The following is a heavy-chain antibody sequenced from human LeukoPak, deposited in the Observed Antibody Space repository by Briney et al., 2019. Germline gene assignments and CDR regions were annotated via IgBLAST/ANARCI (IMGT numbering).Heavy chain of an antibody. D-gene: IGHD3-3*01. CDR1: GGTFASYA. Sequence: SVNVSCKASGGTFASYAISWVRQAPGQGLEWMGGILPIFGTANYAQKFQGRVTITTDESTSTAYMELSSLRSEDTAVYYCARSRKGITIFGVVIASLDVWGKGTTVTVSS. J-gene: IGHJ6*04. V-gene: IGHV1-69*05. CDR2: ILPIFGTA. CDR3: ARSRKGITIFGVVIASLDV.